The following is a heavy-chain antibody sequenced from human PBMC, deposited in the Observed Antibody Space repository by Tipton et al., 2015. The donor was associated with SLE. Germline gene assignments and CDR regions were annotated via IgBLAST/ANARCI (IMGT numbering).Heavy chain of an antibody. Sequence: TLSLTCTVSGGSISSYYWSWIRQPPGKGLEWIGYIYYSGSTNYNPSLKSRVTISVDTSKNQFSLKLSSVTAADTAVYYCARGFTIGGAFDIWGQGTMVTVSS. D-gene: IGHD3-9*01. CDR2: IYYSGST. J-gene: IGHJ3*02. V-gene: IGHV4-59*01. CDR1: GGSISSYY. CDR3: ARGFTIGGAFDI.